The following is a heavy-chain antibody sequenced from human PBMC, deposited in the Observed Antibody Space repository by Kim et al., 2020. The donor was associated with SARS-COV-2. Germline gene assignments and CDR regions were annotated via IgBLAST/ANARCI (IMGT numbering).Heavy chain of an antibody. D-gene: IGHD3-22*01. Sequence: AHPLNGRFTISRDNSKNTLYLQMSSLRAEDTAVYYCARDQDYYDSSGHDYWGQGTLVTVSS. J-gene: IGHJ4*02. V-gene: IGHV3-33*01. CDR3: ARDQDYYDSSGHDY.